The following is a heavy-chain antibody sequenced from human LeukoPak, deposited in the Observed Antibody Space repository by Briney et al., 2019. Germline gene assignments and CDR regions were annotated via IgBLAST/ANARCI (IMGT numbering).Heavy chain of an antibody. Sequence: TSETLSLTCTVSGGSISSYYWSWIRQPPGKGLEWIGYIYYSGSTNYNPSLKSRVTISVDTSKNQFSLKLSSVTAADTAVYYCAALPLSRLYGDYGPSSYYYYGMDVWGQGTTVTVSS. CDR1: GGSISSYY. V-gene: IGHV4-59*01. CDR2: IYYSGST. J-gene: IGHJ6*02. CDR3: AALPLSRLYGDYGPSSYYYYGMDV. D-gene: IGHD4-17*01.